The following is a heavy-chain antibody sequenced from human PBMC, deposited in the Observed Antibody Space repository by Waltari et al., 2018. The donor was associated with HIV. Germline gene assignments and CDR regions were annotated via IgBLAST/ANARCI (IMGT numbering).Heavy chain of an antibody. CDR3: SRDTFGEYDY. CDR1: GFRVSSDW. CDR2: INIDGSRI. D-gene: IGHD3-10*01. Sequence: EVQLVQSGGGLIKPGGSLRLSCAAFGFRVSSDWRHWVRQTPGKGLVWVSRINIDGSRIDYADSVRGRFTISRDSAKNTLSLQMNSLTEEDTAVYYCSRDTFGEYDYWGQGTLVTVSS. V-gene: IGHV3-74*01. J-gene: IGHJ4*02.